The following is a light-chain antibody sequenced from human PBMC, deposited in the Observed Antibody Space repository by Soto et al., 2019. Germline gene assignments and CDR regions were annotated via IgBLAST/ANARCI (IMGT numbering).Light chain of an antibody. CDR2: EVS. J-gene: IGLJ2*01. CDR1: SSDIGDYNF. CDR3: SSHTSSTTPGV. V-gene: IGLV2-14*01. Sequence: QSALTQPASVSGSPGQSITISCTGTSSDIGDYNFVSWYQQHPGKAPKLMIYEVSNRPSGVSNRFSGSKSDNTASLTISGLQAEDEADYYCSSHTSSTTPGVFGGGTKLTV.